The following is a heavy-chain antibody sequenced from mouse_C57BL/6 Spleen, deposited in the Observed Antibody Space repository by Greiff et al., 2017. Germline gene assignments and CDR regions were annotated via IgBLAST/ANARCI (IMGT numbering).Heavy chain of an antibody. D-gene: IGHD1-2*01. CDR3: ARRFTTASWYFDF. J-gene: IGHJ1*03. CDR2: INPSNGGT. CDR1: GYTFTSYW. V-gene: IGHV1-53*01. Sequence: VQLQQPGTELVKPGASVKLSCKASGYTFTSYWMHWVKQRPGQGLEWIGNINPSNGGTNYNEKFKSKATLTVDKSSSTAYMQLSSLTSEDSAVDYCARRFTTASWYFDFWGTGTTVTVSS.